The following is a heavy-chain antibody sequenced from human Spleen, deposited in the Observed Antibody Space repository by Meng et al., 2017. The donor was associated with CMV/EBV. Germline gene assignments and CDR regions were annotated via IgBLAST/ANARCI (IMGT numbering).Heavy chain of an antibody. V-gene: IGHV3-23*01. CDR1: GFTFSSYA. CDR2: ITGGGGSA. J-gene: IGHJ4*02. D-gene: IGHD3/OR15-3a*01. Sequence: LSCATSGFTFSSYAMNWVRQAPGKGLEWVSTITGGGGSAYYADSVEGRFTISRDNSKNTLYLQMNSLRADDTAVYYCARDRTEYFDYWGQGTLVTVSS. CDR3: ARDRTEYFDY.